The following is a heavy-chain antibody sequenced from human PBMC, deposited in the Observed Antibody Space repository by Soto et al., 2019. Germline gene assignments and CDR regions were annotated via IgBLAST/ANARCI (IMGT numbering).Heavy chain of an antibody. CDR1: GFTFSSYW. CDR2: IKQDGSEK. V-gene: IGHV3-7*01. Sequence: GGSLRLSCAASGFTFSSYWMSWVRQAPGKGLEWVANIKQDGSEKYYVDSVKGRFTISRDNAKNSLYLQMNSLRAEDTAVYYCARGQDYGSLYYFDYWGQGTLVTVSS. J-gene: IGHJ4*02. D-gene: IGHD4-17*01. CDR3: ARGQDYGSLYYFDY.